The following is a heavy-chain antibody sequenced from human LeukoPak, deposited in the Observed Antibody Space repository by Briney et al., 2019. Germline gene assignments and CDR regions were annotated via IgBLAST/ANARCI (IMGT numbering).Heavy chain of an antibody. Sequence: GGSLRLSCVASGFTFSSHNMNWVRQTPGKGLESVSPIKRNGSEKYYVDSVKGRFTISRDNAKSSLYLQMKSLRAEDTGVYFCSRMISRCDYWGQGTLVTVFS. J-gene: IGHJ4*02. CDR3: SRMISRCDY. CDR2: IKRNGSEK. V-gene: IGHV3-7*01. CDR1: GFTFSSHN. D-gene: IGHD3-22*01.